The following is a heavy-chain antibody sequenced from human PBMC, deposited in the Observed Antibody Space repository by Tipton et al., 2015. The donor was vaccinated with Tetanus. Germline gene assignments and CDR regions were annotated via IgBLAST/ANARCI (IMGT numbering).Heavy chain of an antibody. CDR3: AKEFQRARFRFFAS. Sequence: SLRLSCAASGFRFSYSGMHWVRQAPGKGLEWVAVIAFDEKNERYADSVKGRFIISRDNSKNTLYLQMNSLRPEDTAVYYCAKEFQRARFRFFASWGQGTQVTASS. J-gene: IGHJ4*02. CDR2: IAFDEKNE. CDR1: GFRFSYSG. V-gene: IGHV3-30*18. D-gene: IGHD3-10*01.